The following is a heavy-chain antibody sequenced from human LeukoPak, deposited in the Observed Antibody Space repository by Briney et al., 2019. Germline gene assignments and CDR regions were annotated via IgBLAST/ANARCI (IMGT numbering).Heavy chain of an antibody. V-gene: IGHV3-30*04. Sequence: PGGSLRLSCAASGFTFSSYAMHWVRQAPGKGLEWVAVISYDGSNKYYADSVKGRFTISRDNSKNTLYLQMNSLRAEDTAVYYCAKGYGSGSYYAPDYWGQGTLVTVSS. D-gene: IGHD3-10*01. CDR3: AKGYGSGSYYAPDY. CDR2: ISYDGSNK. CDR1: GFTFSSYA. J-gene: IGHJ4*02.